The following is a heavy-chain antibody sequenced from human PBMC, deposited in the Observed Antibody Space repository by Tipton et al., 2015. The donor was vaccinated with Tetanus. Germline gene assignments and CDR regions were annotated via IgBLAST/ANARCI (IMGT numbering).Heavy chain of an antibody. V-gene: IGHV3-15*07. J-gene: IGHJ4*02. CDR1: DFAFPDAW. CDR3: TTWGF. CDR2: IKTKTDGGTT. D-gene: IGHD7-27*01. Sequence: SLRLSCAASDFAFPDAWMNWVRQAPGKGLEWVARIKTKTDGGTTDYAPPVRGRFIVSRDDSNNMVHLQMDGLRTEDTATYFCTTWGFWGQGTLVAVSS.